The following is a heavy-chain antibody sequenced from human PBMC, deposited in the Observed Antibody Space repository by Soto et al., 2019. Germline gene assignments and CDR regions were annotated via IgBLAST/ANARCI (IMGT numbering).Heavy chain of an antibody. CDR2: IYSGGST. CDR1: GGSITTYY. Sequence: PSETLSLTCTVSGGSITTYYWSWIRQPAGKGLEWIGRIYSGGSTNYNPSLRSRVTVSVDMSTNQFSLKLSSVTAADTAVYYCARGQGGFGEFSLDYWGQGTLVTVSS. J-gene: IGHJ4*02. D-gene: IGHD3-10*01. CDR3: ARGQGGFGEFSLDY. V-gene: IGHV4-4*07.